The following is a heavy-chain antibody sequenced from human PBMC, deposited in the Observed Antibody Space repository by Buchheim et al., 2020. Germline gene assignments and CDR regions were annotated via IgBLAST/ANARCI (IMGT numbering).Heavy chain of an antibody. V-gene: IGHV1-8*01. J-gene: IGHJ4*02. D-gene: IGHD3-22*01. Sequence: QVQLVQSGAEVKKPGASVKVSCKASGYTFSNYHINWVRQATGQGPEWMGWVHPHNGHTGYVQKFQGRVTMTRNTSISTAYMELSSLRSEDTAVYYCARDGLHYYDSSGSDYWGQGTL. CDR3: ARDGLHYYDSSGSDY. CDR1: GYTFSNYH. CDR2: VHPHNGHT.